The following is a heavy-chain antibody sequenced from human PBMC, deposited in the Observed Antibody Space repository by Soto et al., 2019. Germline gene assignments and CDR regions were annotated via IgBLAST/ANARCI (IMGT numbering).Heavy chain of an antibody. CDR3: ARDRNLRGGME. D-gene: IGHD3-16*01. CDR1: GGTFSSYT. CDR2: IIPILGIA. J-gene: IGHJ4*02. V-gene: IGHV1-69*08. Sequence: QVQLVQSGAEVKKPGSSVKVSCKASGGTFSSYTISWVRQSPGQGLEWMGRIIPILGIANYAQKFQGRVTITADKSTSTAYMELSSLRSEDTAVYYCARDRNLRGGMEWGQGTLVTVSS.